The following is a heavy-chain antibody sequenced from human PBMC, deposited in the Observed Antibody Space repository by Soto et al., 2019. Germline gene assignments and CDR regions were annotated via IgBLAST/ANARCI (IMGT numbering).Heavy chain of an antibody. CDR1: GFTFSSYW. CDR3: PRDFSGRHDY. J-gene: IGHJ4*01. CDR2: TNEDGTTI. Sequence: VGSLRLSCAASGFTFSSYWMHWVCQVPGKGLVWVSRTNEDGTTINYADSVRGRFTISRDNAKNTLYLQMSSLRAEDTAVYYCPRDFSGRHDYWGHGTLVTVSS. V-gene: IGHV3-74*01.